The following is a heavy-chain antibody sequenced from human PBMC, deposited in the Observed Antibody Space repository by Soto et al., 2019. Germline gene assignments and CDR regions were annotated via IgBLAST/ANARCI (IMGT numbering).Heavy chain of an antibody. Sequence: GGSLRLSCTTSGFTFGDYAMSWSRQAPGKGLEWVGVIRSKAYGATTDYAASVKGRFTISRDDSKSIAYLQMNSLRSEDTGVYYCTKYTYTSRYAYYGMDVWGHGTTVTVSS. D-gene: IGHD6-13*01. CDR2: IRSKAYGATT. J-gene: IGHJ6*02. CDR1: GFTFGDYA. CDR3: TKYTYTSRYAYYGMDV. V-gene: IGHV3-49*03.